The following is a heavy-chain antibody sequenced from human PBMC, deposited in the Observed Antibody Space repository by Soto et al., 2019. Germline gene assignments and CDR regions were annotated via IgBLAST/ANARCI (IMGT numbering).Heavy chain of an antibody. CDR3: ARQEYYDILTGYYFDY. V-gene: IGHV4-39*01. Sequence: QLQLQESGPGLVKPSETLSLTCTVSGGSITSSSYYWGWIRQPPGKGLEWIASIYYSGSTSYNPSLKSRVTISVDASKNQFSLKLSSVTAADTAVYYCARQEYYDILTGYYFDYWGQGTLVTVSS. CDR1: GGSITSSSYY. J-gene: IGHJ4*02. D-gene: IGHD3-9*01. CDR2: IYYSGST.